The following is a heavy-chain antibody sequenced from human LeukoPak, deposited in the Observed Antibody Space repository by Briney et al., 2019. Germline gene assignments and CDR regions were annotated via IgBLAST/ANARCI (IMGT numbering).Heavy chain of an antibody. CDR3: ARTKARGPEPSFDY. V-gene: IGHV1-18*01. Sequence: ASVKVSCKASDYTFISYAISWVRQAPGQGLEWMGWISAYNGSTKYAQKLQGRVTMTTDTSTNTAYMELRSLRYEDTAVYYCARTKARGPEPSFDYWGRGTLVTVSS. CDR1: DYTFISYA. J-gene: IGHJ4*02. CDR2: ISAYNGST. D-gene: IGHD2-8*01.